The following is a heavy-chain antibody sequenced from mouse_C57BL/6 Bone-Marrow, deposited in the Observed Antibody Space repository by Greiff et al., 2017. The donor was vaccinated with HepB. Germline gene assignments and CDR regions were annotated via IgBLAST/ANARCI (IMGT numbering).Heavy chain of an antibody. CDR1: GYTFTDYY. CDR2: INPNNGGT. Sequence: EVQLQQSGPELVKPGASVKISCKASGYTFTDYYMNWVKQSHGKSLEWIGDINPNNGGTSYNQKFKGKATLTVDKSSSTAYMELRSLTSEDSAVYYCARTPYCGSSLYFDYWGQGTTLTVSS. CDR3: ARTPYCGSSLYFDY. V-gene: IGHV1-26*01. D-gene: IGHD1-1*01. J-gene: IGHJ2*01.